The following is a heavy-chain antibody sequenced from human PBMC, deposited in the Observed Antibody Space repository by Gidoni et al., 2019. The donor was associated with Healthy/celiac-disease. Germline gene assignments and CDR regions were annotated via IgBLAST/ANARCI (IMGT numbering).Heavy chain of an antibody. D-gene: IGHD4-17*01. Sequence: QITLKESGPTLVKPKQTITLTCTFSGFSLSTSGVGVGWFRQPPGNALEWLALIYWDDDKRYSPSLKSRRTITKDTSKNQVVLTMTNMDPVDTATYYCALQPADYGDYSFGYWGQGTLVTFSS. V-gene: IGHV2-5*02. CDR2: IYWDDDK. CDR3: ALQPADYGDYSFGY. J-gene: IGHJ4*02. CDR1: GFSLSTSGVG.